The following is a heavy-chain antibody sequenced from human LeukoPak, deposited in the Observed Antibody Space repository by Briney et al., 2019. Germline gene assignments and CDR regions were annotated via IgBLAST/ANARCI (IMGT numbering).Heavy chain of an antibody. Sequence: GGSLRLSCAASGFTFSSYWMSWVRQAPGKGLEWVANIKQDGSEKYYVDSVKGRFTISRDNAKNSLYLQMNSLRAEDTAVYYCARDPGGYSSSRYEPGYWGQGTLVTVSS. CDR3: ARDPGGYSSSRYEPGY. CDR2: IKQDGSEK. V-gene: IGHV3-7*03. D-gene: IGHD6-13*01. CDR1: GFTFSSYW. J-gene: IGHJ4*02.